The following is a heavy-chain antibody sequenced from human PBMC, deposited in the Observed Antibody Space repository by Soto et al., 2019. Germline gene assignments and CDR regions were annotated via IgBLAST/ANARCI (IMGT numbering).Heavy chain of an antibody. CDR1: GYTFTGYY. D-gene: IGHD3-22*01. CDR3: ARATTEGRYYYDSSGYYDYYGMDV. CDR2: INPNSGGT. V-gene: IGHV1-2*04. J-gene: IGHJ6*02. Sequence: AASVKVSCKASGYTFTGYYMHWVRQAPGQGLEWMGWINPNSGGTNYAQKFQGWVTMTRDTSISTAYMELSRLRSDDTAVYYCARATTEGRYYYDSSGYYDYYGMDVWGQGTTVTVSS.